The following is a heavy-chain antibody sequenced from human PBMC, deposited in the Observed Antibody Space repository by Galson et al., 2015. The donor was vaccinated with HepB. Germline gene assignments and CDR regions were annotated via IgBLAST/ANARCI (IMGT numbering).Heavy chain of an antibody. J-gene: IGHJ3*02. D-gene: IGHD3-3*01. V-gene: IGHV4-39*01. Sequence: SETLSLTCTVSGGSISSRSYYWGWIRQPPGKGLEWIGSVYYSRSIYYNPSLKSRVTISVDTSKNQFSLKLSSVTAADTAVYYCAKNLRFLEWFEPPNDGFDIWGQGTMVTVSS. CDR3: AKNLRFLEWFEPPNDGFDI. CDR1: GGSISSRSYY. CDR2: VYYSRSI.